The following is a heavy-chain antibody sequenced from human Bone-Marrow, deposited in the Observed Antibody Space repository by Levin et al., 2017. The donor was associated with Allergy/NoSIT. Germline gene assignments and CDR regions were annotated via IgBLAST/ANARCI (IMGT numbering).Heavy chain of an antibody. J-gene: IGHJ4*02. CDR1: GYTFTNYG. D-gene: IGHD3-10*01. CDR3: ARDSPAEESLDY. Sequence: GESLKISCRASGYTFTNYGISWVRQAPGQGLEWMGWISAYNGNTNYAQKLQGRVTMTTDTSTSTAYMELRSLRSDDTAVYFCARDSPAEESLDYWGQGTLVTVSS. V-gene: IGHV1-18*01. CDR2: ISAYNGNT.